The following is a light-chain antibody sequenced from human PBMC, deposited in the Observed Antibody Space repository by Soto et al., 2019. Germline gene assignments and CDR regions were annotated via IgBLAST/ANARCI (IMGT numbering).Light chain of an antibody. V-gene: IGKV1-9*01. Sequence: DIQLTQSPSFLSASVGDRVTITCRASQDISNNLAWYQQRPGKAPNFLIYTTSTLQSGVPSRFSGSGSGTEFSPTVSSLQPEDFATYFCQKVKSNPHTFGGGTKVQIK. CDR2: TTS. CDR1: QDISNN. CDR3: QKVKSNPHT. J-gene: IGKJ4*01.